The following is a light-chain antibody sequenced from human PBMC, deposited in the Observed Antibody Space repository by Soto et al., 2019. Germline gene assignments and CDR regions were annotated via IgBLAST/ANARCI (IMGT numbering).Light chain of an antibody. J-gene: IGLJ2*01. CDR3: SSYAGSPHVV. CDR2: EVS. Sequence: QSALTQPPSASGSPGQSVTISCTGTSSDVGKYDYVSWYQQHPGKAPKLMIYEVSKRPSGVPDRFSGSKSGNTASLTVSGLQAEDEADYYCSSYAGSPHVVFGGGTKLTVL. V-gene: IGLV2-8*01. CDR1: SSDVGKYDY.